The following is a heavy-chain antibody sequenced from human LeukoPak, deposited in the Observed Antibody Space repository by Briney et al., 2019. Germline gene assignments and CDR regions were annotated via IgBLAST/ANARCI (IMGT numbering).Heavy chain of an antibody. CDR1: GFTFTSSA. Sequence: GASVKVSCKASGFTFTSSAVQWVRQARGQRLEWIGWIVVGSGNTNYAQKFQERVTITRDMSTSTAYMELSSLRSEDTAVYYCAAAVETAARPTGGWGQGTLVTVSS. CDR3: AAAVETAARPTGG. D-gene: IGHD6-6*01. V-gene: IGHV1-58*01. J-gene: IGHJ4*02. CDR2: IVVGSGNT.